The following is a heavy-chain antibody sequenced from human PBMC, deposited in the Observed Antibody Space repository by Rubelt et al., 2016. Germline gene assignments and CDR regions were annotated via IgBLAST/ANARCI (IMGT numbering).Heavy chain of an antibody. CDR1: GGSISSYY. V-gene: IGHV4-59*12. J-gene: IGHJ6*02. CDR3: AREGELLGYGMDV. CDR2: IYYIGNT. D-gene: IGHD1-26*01. Sequence: QVQLQESGPGLVKPPETLSLTCTVSGGSISSYYWSWIRQPPGKGLEWIGYIYYIGNTNYNPSLKCRVTIFGDTSKNQFSLRLSSVTAADTAVYYCAREGELLGYGMDVWGQGTTVTVSS.